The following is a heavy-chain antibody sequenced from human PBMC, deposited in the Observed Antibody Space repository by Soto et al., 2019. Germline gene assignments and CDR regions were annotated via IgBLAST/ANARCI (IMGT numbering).Heavy chain of an antibody. CDR2: ISAYNGDT. J-gene: IGHJ3*02. V-gene: IGHV1-18*01. D-gene: IGHD5-18*01. CDR1: GYTFTSYG. Sequence: GQLVQSGAEVKRPGASVKVSCRASGYTFTSYGISWGLQAPGQGLEWMGWISAYNGDTKLSQKFEARVSMTTDTSKMPDYMALTSQRSHDTADYHCETDPFTHQAKVTWAFDNGRERTKVAV. CDR3: ETDPFTHQAKVTWAFDN.